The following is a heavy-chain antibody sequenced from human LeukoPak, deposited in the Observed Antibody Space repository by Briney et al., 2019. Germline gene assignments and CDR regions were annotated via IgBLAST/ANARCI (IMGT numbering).Heavy chain of an antibody. CDR3: AREGYSSGWYSGSNWFDP. Sequence: SETLSLSCTVSGGSVSSGSYYWSWIRQPPGKGLEWIGYIYYSGSTNYNPSLKSRVTISVDTSKNQFSLKLSSVTAADTAVYYCAREGYSSGWYSGSNWFDPWGQGTLVTVSS. D-gene: IGHD6-19*01. CDR2: IYYSGST. CDR1: GGSVSSGSYY. J-gene: IGHJ5*02. V-gene: IGHV4-61*01.